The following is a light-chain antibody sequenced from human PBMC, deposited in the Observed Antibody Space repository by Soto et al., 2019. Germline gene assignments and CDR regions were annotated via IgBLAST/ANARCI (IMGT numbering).Light chain of an antibody. V-gene: IGLV1-47*01. Sequence: QSVLTQPPSASGTPGQRVTISCSGSSSNIGSNYVFWYQHLPGTAPKLLIYRNNQRPSGVPDRFSGSKSGTSASLAISGLRSDDETDYYCAALDDSLSGVVFGGGTQLTVL. J-gene: IGLJ2*01. CDR2: RNN. CDR1: SSNIGSNY. CDR3: AALDDSLSGVV.